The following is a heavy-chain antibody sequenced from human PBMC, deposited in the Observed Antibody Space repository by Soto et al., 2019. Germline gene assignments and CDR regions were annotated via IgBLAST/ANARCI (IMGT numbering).Heavy chain of an antibody. CDR1: GYMFTTYG. CDR2: ISAYNGNK. Sequence: QVQLMQSGGEEQMPGDSVEVSCKTSGYMFTTYGMSWVRQAPGQVLEWMAWISAYNGNKKYAQKFEGRCTMTTDTSTSTVSMELSDLTYDDTAIYYCARTGGGMAARPLEYWGQGTLVIVSS. J-gene: IGHJ4*02. D-gene: IGHD6-6*01. V-gene: IGHV1-18*01. CDR3: ARTGGGMAARPLEY.